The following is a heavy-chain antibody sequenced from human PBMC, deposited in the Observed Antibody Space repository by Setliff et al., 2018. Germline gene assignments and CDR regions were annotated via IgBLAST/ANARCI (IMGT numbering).Heavy chain of an antibody. V-gene: IGHV4-34*01. J-gene: IGHJ4*02. D-gene: IGHD2-8*02. CDR2: ITHSGST. CDR3: TVYNTGSSKDHY. CDR1: GGSFSGYY. Sequence: SETLSLTCTVYGGSFSGYYWHWFRQTPGKGLEWIGQITHSGSTNYNSSLKSRVTISVDTSKNQFSLKLSSVTAADTALYYCTVYNTGSSKDHYWGQGTPVTVSS.